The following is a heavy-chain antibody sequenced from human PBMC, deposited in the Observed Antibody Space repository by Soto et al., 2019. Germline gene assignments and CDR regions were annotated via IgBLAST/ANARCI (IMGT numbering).Heavy chain of an antibody. V-gene: IGHV1-18*04. CDR3: ALIAVAGSRDY. CDR2: ISAYNGNT. D-gene: IGHD6-19*01. Sequence: GASVKVSCKASGYTFTSYCISWVLQAPGQGLEWMGWISAYNGNTNYAQKLQGRVTMTTDTSTSTAYMELRSLRSDDTAVYYCALIAVAGSRDYWGQGTLVTVSS. CDR1: GYTFTSYC. J-gene: IGHJ4*02.